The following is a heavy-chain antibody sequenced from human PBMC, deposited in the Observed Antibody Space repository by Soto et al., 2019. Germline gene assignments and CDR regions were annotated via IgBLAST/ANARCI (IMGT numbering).Heavy chain of an antibody. Sequence: GASLRLACTASRFTSSSHAITPLRQAPGKGREWVSGLSDSGISIYYADSVKGRFTISRANSKNTLYLQIHTLRAEDTAVYYCAKVSSSWYAGFFDLWGQGT. CDR3: AKVSSSWYAGFFDL. CDR1: RFTSSSHA. V-gene: IGHV3-23*01. D-gene: IGHD6-13*01. CDR2: LSDSGISI. J-gene: IGHJ4*02.